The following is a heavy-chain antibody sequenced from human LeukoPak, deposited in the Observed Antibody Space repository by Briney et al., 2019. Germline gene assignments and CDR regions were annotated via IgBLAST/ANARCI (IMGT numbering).Heavy chain of an antibody. CDR3: SLHYYYYYMDV. CDR2: ISSSGSTI. J-gene: IGHJ6*03. V-gene: IGHV3-48*03. CDR1: GFTFSSYE. Sequence: GGSLRLSCAASGFTFSSYEMNWVRQAPGKGLEWVSYISSSGSTIYYAGSVKGRFTISRDNAKNSLYLQMNSLRAEDTAVYYCSLHYYYYYMDVWGKGTTVTVSS.